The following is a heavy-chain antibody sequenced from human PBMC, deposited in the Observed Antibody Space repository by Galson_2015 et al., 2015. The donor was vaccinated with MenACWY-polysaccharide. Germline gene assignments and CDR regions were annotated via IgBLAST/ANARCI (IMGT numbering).Heavy chain of an antibody. CDR1: GYTFTSYY. CDR3: ARAPTSGDSSGFFPDY. CDR2: INPSGGST. J-gene: IGHJ4*02. D-gene: IGHD6-19*01. V-gene: IGHV1-46*01. Sequence: SVKVSCKASGYTFTSYYMHWVRQAPGQGLEWMGIINPSGGSTSYAQTFQGRVTMTRDTSTSTVYMELSSLRSEDTAVYYCARAPTSGDSSGFFPDYWGQGTLVTVSS.